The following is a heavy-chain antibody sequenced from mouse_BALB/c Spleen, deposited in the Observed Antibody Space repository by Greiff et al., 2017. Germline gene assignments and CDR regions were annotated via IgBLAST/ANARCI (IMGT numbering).Heavy chain of an antibody. CDR3: ARGQIHYYAMDY. CDR2: ISSGGST. J-gene: IGHJ4*01. Sequence: DVKLVESGGGLVKPGGSLKLSCAASGFTFSSYAMSWVRQTPEKRLEWVASISSGGSTYYPDSVKGRFTISRDNARNILYLQMSSLRSEDTAMYYCARGQIHYYAMDYWGQGTSVTVSS. CDR1: GFTFSSYA. V-gene: IGHV5-6-5*01.